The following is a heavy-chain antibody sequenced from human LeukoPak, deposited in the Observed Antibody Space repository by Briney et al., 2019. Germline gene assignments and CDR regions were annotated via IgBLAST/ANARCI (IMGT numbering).Heavy chain of an antibody. D-gene: IGHD3-22*01. CDR2: IGPNGI. CDR1: GFTFQNFE. CDR3: ARRAGDYSHPYDY. J-gene: IGHJ4*02. V-gene: IGHV3-48*03. Sequence: PGGSLRLSCAASGFTFQNFEMNWVRQAPGQGLEWISYIGPNGIYDADSVKGRFTISRDNSKNTFHLQMNSLRAEDTAVYYCARRAGDYSHPYDYWGQGTLVTVSS.